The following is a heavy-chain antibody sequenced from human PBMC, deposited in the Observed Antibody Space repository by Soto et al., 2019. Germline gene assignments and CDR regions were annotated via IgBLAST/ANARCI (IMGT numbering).Heavy chain of an antibody. V-gene: IGHV1-2*02. J-gene: IGHJ5*02. CDR2: INPNSGGT. D-gene: IGHD3-22*01. CDR3: ARGTRYYDSSALRGWFDP. CDR1: GYTFTGYY. Sequence: ASVTVSCKASGYTFTGYYMHWVRQAPGQGLEWVGWINPNSGGTDYAQLFQGRVTMTRDTSISTAYMELSRLRSDDTAVYYCARGTRYYDSSALRGWFDPWGQGTLVTVSS.